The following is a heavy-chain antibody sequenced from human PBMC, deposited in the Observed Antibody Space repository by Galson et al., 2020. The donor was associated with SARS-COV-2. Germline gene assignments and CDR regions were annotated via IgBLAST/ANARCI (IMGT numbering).Heavy chain of an antibody. V-gene: IGHV5-51*01. CDR2: VWPGNSDS. Sequence: GESLKISCQASGYSFTEYWIVWVRQMPGKGLEWMGMVWPGNSDSRYSPSFQSHVTFSADKSINTAYLQWSGLKASDTAIYYCARRRQGYRSGGRSYAGYGLDVWGQGTTV. CDR1: GYSFTEYW. D-gene: IGHD2-15*01. CDR3: ARRRQGYRSGGRSYAGYGLDV. J-gene: IGHJ6*02.